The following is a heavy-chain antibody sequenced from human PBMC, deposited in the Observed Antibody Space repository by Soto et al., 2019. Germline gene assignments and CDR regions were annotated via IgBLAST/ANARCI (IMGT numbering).Heavy chain of an antibody. CDR2: IIPIFGTA. V-gene: IGHV1-69*13. D-gene: IGHD5-18*01. CDR3: EKQGRGYSYGTLDY. J-gene: IGHJ4*02. Sequence: ASVKVSCKASGGTFSSYAISWVRQAPGQGLEWMGGIIPIFGTANYAQKFQGRVTITADESTSTAYMELSSLRSEDTAVYYCEKQGRGYSYGTLDYWGQGTLVTVSS. CDR1: GGTFSSYA.